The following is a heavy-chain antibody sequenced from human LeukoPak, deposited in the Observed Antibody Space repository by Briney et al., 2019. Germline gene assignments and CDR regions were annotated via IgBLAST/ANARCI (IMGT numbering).Heavy chain of an antibody. CDR2: VYYSGST. V-gene: IGHV4-59*01. CDR1: GGSISSYY. CDR3: ARGPPHLWAGTTRFDY. D-gene: IGHD1-1*01. J-gene: IGHJ4*02. Sequence: PSETLSLTCTVSGGSISSYYWSWIRQPPGKGLEWIGYVYYSGSTNYNPSLKSRVTISVDTSKNQFSLKLSSVTAADTAVYYCARGPPHLWAGTTRFDYWGQGTLVTVSS.